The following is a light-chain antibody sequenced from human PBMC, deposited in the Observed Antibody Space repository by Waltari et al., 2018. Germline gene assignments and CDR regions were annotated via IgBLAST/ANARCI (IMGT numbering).Light chain of an antibody. V-gene: IGLV2-14*03. CDR1: SSDIGRYNY. CDR3: SSYTSTTTPFV. J-gene: IGLJ1*01. CDR2: DVN. Sequence: QSALTQPASVSGSPGQSITISCTGTSSDIGRYNYVSWYQQHPGKALKLIIYDVNNRPSGICARFSGSKSANTASLTISGLQVEDEADYFCSSYTSTTTPFVFGSGTKVTVL.